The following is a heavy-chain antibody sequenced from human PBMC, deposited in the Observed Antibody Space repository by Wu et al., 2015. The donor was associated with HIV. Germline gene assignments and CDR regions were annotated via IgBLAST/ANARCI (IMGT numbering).Heavy chain of an antibody. CDR2: MNPNSGNT. CDR1: GHPLSDIG. D-gene: IGHD6-13*01. CDR3: ARGREKNPSSDSWSLRFDS. V-gene: IGHV1-8*01. J-gene: IGHJ4*02. Sequence: VQSGAEVKKPGASVRVSCKVSGHPLSDIGIQWVRQAPGKGLEWMGWMNPNSGNTGYAQKFQGRVTMTRNTFISTAYMELSSLRFEDTAIYYCARGREKNPSSDSWSLRFDSWGQGTLVTLSS.